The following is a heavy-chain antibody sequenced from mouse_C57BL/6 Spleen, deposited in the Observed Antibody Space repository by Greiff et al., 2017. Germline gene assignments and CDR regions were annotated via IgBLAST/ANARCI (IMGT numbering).Heavy chain of an antibody. CDR1: GYAFSSSW. J-gene: IGHJ4*01. CDR2: IYPGDGDT. V-gene: IGHV1-82*01. CDR3: AREGYDAMDY. Sequence: VQLQESGPELVKPGASVKISCKASGYAFSSSWMNWVKQRPGKGLEWIGRIYPGDGDTNYNGKFKGKATLTADKSSSTAYMQLSSLTSEDSAVYFCAREGYDAMDYWGQGTSVTVSS.